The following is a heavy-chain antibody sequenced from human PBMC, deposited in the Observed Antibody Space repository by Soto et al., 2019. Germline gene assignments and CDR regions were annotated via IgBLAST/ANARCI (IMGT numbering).Heavy chain of an antibody. CDR2: IYYSGST. CDR3: ASVGDSQAEGSFGY. V-gene: IGHV4-59*01. D-gene: IGHD2-21*02. CDR1: GGSISSYY. Sequence: QVQLQESGPGLVKPSETLSLTCTVSGGSISSYYWSWIRQPPGKGLEWIGYIYYSGSTNYNPSLKSRVTISVDTAKNQFSLKLSSVTAADTAVYYCASVGDSQAEGSFGYWGQGTLVTVSS. J-gene: IGHJ4*02.